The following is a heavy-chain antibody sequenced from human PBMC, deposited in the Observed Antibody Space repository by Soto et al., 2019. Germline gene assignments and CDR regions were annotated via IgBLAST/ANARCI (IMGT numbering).Heavy chain of an antibody. D-gene: IGHD2-15*01. CDR1: GDSITSGGYY. V-gene: IGHV4-31*03. J-gene: IGHJ4*02. CDR2: IYGSGGSGST. Sequence: SETLSLTCTVTGDSITSGGYYWSWIRQHPGKGLEWLGYIYGSGGSGSTLYNPSLKSRITLSVDTSKTQFSLNLSSVTVADTAVYFCARKHAGYFSGIDYWGQGTLVTVSS. CDR3: ARKHAGYFSGIDY.